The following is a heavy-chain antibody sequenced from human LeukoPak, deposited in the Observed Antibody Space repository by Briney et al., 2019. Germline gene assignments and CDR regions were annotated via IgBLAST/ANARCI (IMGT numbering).Heavy chain of an antibody. D-gene: IGHD3-22*01. Sequence: TASETLSLTCTVSGGSISSYYWSWLRQPPGKGLEWIGYIYYSGSTNYNPSLKSRVTISVDTSKNQFSLKLSSVTAADTAVYYCARVTASSGYYDAFDIWGQGTMVTVSS. V-gene: IGHV4-59*01. J-gene: IGHJ3*02. CDR3: ARVTASSGYYDAFDI. CDR2: IYYSGST. CDR1: GGSISSYY.